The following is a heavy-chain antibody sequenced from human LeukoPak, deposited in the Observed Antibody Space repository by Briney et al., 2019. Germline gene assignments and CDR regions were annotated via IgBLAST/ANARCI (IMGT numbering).Heavy chain of an antibody. CDR3: ARRGSAWFYFDY. CDR2: IYYSGST. J-gene: IGHJ4*02. CDR1: GGSISSYY. V-gene: IGHV4-59*08. D-gene: IGHD6-19*01. Sequence: DPSETLSLTCTVSGGSISSYYWSWIRQPPGKGLEWIGYIYYSGSTNYNPSLKSRVTISVDTSKNQFSLKLSSVTAADTAVYYCARRGSAWFYFDYWGQGTLVTVSS.